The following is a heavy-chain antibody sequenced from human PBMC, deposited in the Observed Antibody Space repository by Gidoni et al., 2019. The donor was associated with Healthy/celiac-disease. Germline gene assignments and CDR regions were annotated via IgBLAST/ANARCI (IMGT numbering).Heavy chain of an antibody. J-gene: IGHJ4*02. CDR2: IYYSGST. V-gene: IGHV4-59*01. CDR3: ARAGIAARMLFDY. D-gene: IGHD6-6*01. Sequence: QVQLQESGPGLVKPSETLSLTCTVSGGSISSYYWSWIRQPPGKGLEWIGYIYYSGSTNYNPSLKSRVTISVDTSKNQFSLKLSSVPAADTAVYYCARAGIAARMLFDYWGQGTLVTVSS. CDR1: GGSISSYY.